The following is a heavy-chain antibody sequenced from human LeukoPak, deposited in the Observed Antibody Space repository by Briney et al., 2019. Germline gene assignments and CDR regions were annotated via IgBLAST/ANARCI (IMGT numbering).Heavy chain of an antibody. D-gene: IGHD2-2*01. J-gene: IGHJ4*02. CDR2: INSDGSSA. CDR3: ASPASTSWLYRFDY. V-gene: IGHV3-74*01. CDR1: GFTFSSYW. Sequence: AESLILSCAAAGFTFSSYWIHWVRQAPGKGLVWVSRINSDGSSASYADSVKDRFTISRDNAKNPLYLQTNSLTPADTAVSYCASPASTSWLYRFDYWGQRTLVTVSS.